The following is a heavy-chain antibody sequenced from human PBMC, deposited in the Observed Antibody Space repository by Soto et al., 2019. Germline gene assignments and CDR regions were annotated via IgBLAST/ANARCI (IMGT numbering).Heavy chain of an antibody. V-gene: IGHV5-51*01. J-gene: IGHJ6*02. D-gene: IGHD3-22*01. CDR3: ARQYAPYYYDSSGYYPPDYYYYGMDV. CDR1: GYSFTSYW. CDR2: IYPGDSDT. Sequence: GESLKISCQGSGYSFTSYWIGWVRQMPGKGLEWMGIIYPGDSDTRYSPSFQGQVTISADKSISTAYLQWSSLKASDTAMYYCARQYAPYYYDSSGYYPPDYYYYGMDVWGQGTTVTVSS.